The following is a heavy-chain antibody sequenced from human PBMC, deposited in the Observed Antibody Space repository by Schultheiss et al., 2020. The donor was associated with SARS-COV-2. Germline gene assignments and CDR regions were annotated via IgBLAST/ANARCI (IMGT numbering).Heavy chain of an antibody. V-gene: IGHV4-4*07. J-gene: IGHJ6*02. D-gene: IGHD4-23*01. CDR1: GGSISSYY. CDR3: ARDYGGSYMDV. Sequence: GSLRLSCTVSGGSISSYYWSWIRQPAGKGLEWIGRIYTSGSTTYNPSLKSRVTISVDTSKNQFSLKLSSVTAADTAVYYCARDYGGSYMDVWGQGTTVTVSS. CDR2: IYTSGST.